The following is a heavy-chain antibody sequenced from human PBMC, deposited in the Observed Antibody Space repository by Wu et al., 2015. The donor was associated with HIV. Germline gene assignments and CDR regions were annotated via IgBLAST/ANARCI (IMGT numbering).Heavy chain of an antibody. V-gene: IGHV1-18*01. CDR3: ARVELTYYADSSGSEYFQN. CDR1: GYTFTNYD. J-gene: IGHJ1*01. Sequence: QVQLVQSGAEVKKPGASVKVSCKASGYTFTNYDISWVRQAPGQGLEWMGWISAYNGNKNYAQKFQGRVTMTTDTSTSTAYMEVRSLRSDDTAVYYCARVELTYYADSSGSEYFQNWGQGTLVTVSS. D-gene: IGHD3-22*01. CDR2: ISAYNGNK.